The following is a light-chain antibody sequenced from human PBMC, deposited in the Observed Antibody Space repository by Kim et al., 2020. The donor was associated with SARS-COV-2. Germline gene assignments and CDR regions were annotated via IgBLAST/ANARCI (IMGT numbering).Light chain of an antibody. J-gene: IGLJ2*01. Sequence: SSELTQDPAVSVALGQTVRITCQGDSLRSYYASWYQQKPGQAPVLVIYGKNNRPSGIPDRFSGSSSGITASLTSTGAQAVDEADYHCNFRDSSGNAVYGG. CDR2: GKN. CDR1: SLRSYY. CDR3: NFRDSSGNAV. V-gene: IGLV3-19*01.